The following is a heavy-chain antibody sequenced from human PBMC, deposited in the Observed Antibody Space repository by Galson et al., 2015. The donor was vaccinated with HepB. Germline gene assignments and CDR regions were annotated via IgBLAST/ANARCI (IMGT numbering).Heavy chain of an antibody. CDR3: ARDEVVVTAIPLGYFDL. CDR1: GYTFTGYA. CDR2: INAGNGNT. J-gene: IGHJ2*01. D-gene: IGHD2-21*02. Sequence: SVKVSCKASGYTFTGYAMHWVRQAPGQRLEWMGWINAGNGNTKYSQKFQGRVTVTRDTSVSTAYMELSSLRSEDTAVYYCARDEVVVTAIPLGYFDLWGRGTLVTVSS. V-gene: IGHV1-3*01.